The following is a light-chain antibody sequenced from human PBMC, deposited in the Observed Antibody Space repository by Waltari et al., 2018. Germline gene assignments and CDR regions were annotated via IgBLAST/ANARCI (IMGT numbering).Light chain of an antibody. J-gene: IGLJ2*01. CDR1: SSDVGGYNY. CDR3: ISYTSSTTLLLI. Sequence: QSALTQPAPVSGSPGQSITISCTGTSSDVGGYNYVPWYQKHPGKATKLLIYDASNRPSGVSNRFSASSSGNTASLFISGVQAKDEANEYCISYTSSTTLLLIFGGGTKLTGL. V-gene: IGLV2-14*03. CDR2: DAS.